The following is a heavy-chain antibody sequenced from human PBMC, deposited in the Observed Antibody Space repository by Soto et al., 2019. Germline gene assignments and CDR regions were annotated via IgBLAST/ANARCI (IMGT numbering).Heavy chain of an antibody. CDR3: AKDRGKLRFLEWLTYYFDY. V-gene: IGHV3-23*01. CDR1: GFTFSSYA. J-gene: IGHJ4*02. CDR2: ISSNVVTT. Sequence: PGGSLRPSCAASGFTFSSYAMSCVRQAPGKGLEWVSGISSNVVTTYYEDYVKGRFTISRDNSKSTLYLQLNNLRAEDTAVYYCAKDRGKLRFLEWLTYYFDYWGQGTLVTVSS. D-gene: IGHD3-3*01.